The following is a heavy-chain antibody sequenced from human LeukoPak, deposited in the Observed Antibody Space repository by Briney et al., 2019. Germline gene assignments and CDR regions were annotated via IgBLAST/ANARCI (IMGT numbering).Heavy chain of an antibody. V-gene: IGHV3-11*01. Sequence: NPGGSLRLSCAASGFTFSDYYMSWIRQAPGKGLEWVSYISDSGTTIYYADSVKGRFTISRDNAKNSLYLQMNSLRAEDTALYYCARDGDGRYRGYYFDYWGQGILVTVSS. CDR1: GFTFSDYY. J-gene: IGHJ4*02. CDR3: ARDGDGRYRGYYFDY. CDR2: ISDSGTTI. D-gene: IGHD1-26*01.